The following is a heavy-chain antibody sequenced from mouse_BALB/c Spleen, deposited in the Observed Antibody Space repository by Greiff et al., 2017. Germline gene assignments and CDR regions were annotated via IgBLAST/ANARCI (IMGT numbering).Heavy chain of an antibody. Sequence: VQLQQSGAELAKPGASVKMSCKASGYTFTSYWMHWVKQRPGQGLEWIGYINPSTGYTEYNQKFKDKATLTADKSSSTAYMQLSSLTSEDSAVYYCARYGNYEAWFAYWGQGTLVTVSA. J-gene: IGHJ3*01. CDR2: INPSTGYT. CDR1: GYTFTSYW. D-gene: IGHD2-1*01. CDR3: ARYGNYEAWFAY. V-gene: IGHV1-7*01.